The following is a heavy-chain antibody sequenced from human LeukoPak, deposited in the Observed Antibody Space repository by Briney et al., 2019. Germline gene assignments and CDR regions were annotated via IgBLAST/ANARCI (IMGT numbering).Heavy chain of an antibody. J-gene: IGHJ4*02. V-gene: IGHV4-30-4*01. Sequence: SETLSLTFTVSGGSISSDDYYWSWIRQPPGKGLEWIGYIYYSGSTYYTPSLKSRVTMSVDTSKNQFSLKLSSVTAADTAVYYRARARIAVAGTDFDYWGQGTLVTVSS. CDR1: GGSISSDDYY. D-gene: IGHD6-19*01. CDR3: ARARIAVAGTDFDY. CDR2: IYYSGST.